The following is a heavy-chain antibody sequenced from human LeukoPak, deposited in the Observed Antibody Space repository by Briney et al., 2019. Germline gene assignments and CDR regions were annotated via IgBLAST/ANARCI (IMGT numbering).Heavy chain of an antibody. CDR1: GFTFSSQA. Sequence: GGSLRLSCAASGFTFSSQAMSWVRQAPGKGLEWVSTISRSGVSTYYADSVKGRFTISRDNAKNSLYLQMNSLRAEDTAVYYCAKDILAPGLHFDHWGQGTLVTVSS. D-gene: IGHD1-26*01. CDR2: ISRSGVST. CDR3: AKDILAPGLHFDH. V-gene: IGHV3-23*01. J-gene: IGHJ4*02.